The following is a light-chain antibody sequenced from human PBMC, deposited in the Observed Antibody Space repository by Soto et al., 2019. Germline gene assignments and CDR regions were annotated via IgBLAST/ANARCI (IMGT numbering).Light chain of an antibody. CDR3: QQYGTSFWT. CDR2: GAS. V-gene: IGKV3-20*01. J-gene: IGKJ1*01. CDR1: QSASSND. Sequence: EIVLTQSPGTLSLSPGERATLSCRTSQSASSNDLAWYQQKPGQAPRLLIYGASNRATGIPDRFSGSGPGTDFTLTISRLEPEDLAVYYCQQYGTSFWTFGQGTKVDIK.